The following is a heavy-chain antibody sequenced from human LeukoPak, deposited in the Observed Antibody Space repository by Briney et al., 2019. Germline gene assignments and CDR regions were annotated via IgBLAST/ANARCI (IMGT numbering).Heavy chain of an antibody. Sequence: SETLSLTCAVYGGSFSGYYWSWIRQPPGKGLEWIGEINHSGSTNYNPSLKSRVTISVDTSKNQFSLKLSSVTAADTAVYYCATPPGGGGWGVYYNRGFDPWGRGTLVTVSS. V-gene: IGHV4-34*01. J-gene: IGHJ5*02. D-gene: IGHD3-10*01. CDR2: INHSGST. CDR3: ATPPGGGGWGVYYNRGFDP. CDR1: GGSFSGYY.